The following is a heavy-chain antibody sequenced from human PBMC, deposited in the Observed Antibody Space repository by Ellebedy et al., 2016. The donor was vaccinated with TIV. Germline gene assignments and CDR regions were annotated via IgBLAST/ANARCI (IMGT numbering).Heavy chain of an antibody. CDR3: AKPSDPNPGYSASWATYFDY. D-gene: IGHD6-13*01. V-gene: IGHV3-30*18. CDR1: GFTFRRYG. Sequence: GESLKISCEASGFTFRRYGMHWVRQAPGKGLEWVAVISSDGSRRSYADSVRDRFTIYRDNSKNTLYVQMNSLRAEDTAVYYCAKPSDPNPGYSASWATYFDYWGQGTLVTVSS. J-gene: IGHJ4*02. CDR2: ISSDGSRR.